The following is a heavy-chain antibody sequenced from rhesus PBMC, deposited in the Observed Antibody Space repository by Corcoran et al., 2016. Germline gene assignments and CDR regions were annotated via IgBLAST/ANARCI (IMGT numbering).Heavy chain of an antibody. D-gene: IGHD4-29*01. CDR3: ARLEGSTDFDY. J-gene: IGHJ4*01. V-gene: IGHV4-93*02. CDR2: IDGSGGST. Sequence: QVQLQESGPAVVKPSETLSLTCAVSGGSISSSNWWSWIRQSPGKGQEWIGGIDGSGGSTEYNPSLMSRVTISIDTSKNQFSLKLSSVTAADTAVYYCARLEGSTDFDYWGQGVLVTVSS. CDR1: GGSISSSNW.